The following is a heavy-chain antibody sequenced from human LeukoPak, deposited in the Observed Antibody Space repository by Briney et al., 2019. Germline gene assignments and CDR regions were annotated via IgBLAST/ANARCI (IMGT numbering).Heavy chain of an antibody. CDR2: ISYDGSNK. CDR1: GFTFSSYA. Sequence: GGSLRLSCAASGFTFSSYAMHWVRQAPGKGLEWVAVISYDGSNKYYADSVKGRFTISRDNSKNTLYLQMNSLRAEDTAVYYCARADYYDSSGYYNYWGQGTLVAVSS. D-gene: IGHD3-22*01. J-gene: IGHJ4*02. V-gene: IGHV3-30-3*01. CDR3: ARADYYDSSGYYNY.